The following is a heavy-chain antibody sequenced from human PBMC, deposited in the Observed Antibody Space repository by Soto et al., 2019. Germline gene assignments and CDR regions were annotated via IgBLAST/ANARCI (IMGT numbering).Heavy chain of an antibody. CDR1: GFTFSSYA. D-gene: IGHD5-18*01. J-gene: IGHJ4*02. CDR3: AKDLINTAMVPSSFDY. Sequence: EVQLLESGGGLVQPGGSLRLSCAASGFTFSSYAMSWVRQAPGKGLEWVSAISGSGGSTYYADSVKGRFTISRDNSKNTLYLQMNSLIAEDTAVYYCAKDLINTAMVPSSFDYWGQGTLVTVSS. V-gene: IGHV3-23*01. CDR2: ISGSGGST.